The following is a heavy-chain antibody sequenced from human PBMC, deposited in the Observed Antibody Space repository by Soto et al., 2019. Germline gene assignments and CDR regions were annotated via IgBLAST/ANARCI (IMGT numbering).Heavy chain of an antibody. Sequence: QLQLQESGPGLVKPSETLSLICTVSGDSISSSTYTWGWIRQPPGKGLERIGGIWIGNINYSGSIYYTQSLKRRVTISVETSTNQFYLKLSSVTDADTAVYYWARHPGYCRSSSCSGYYVMDVWGRGTAVTVS. CDR1: GDSISSSTYT. CDR3: ARHPGYCRSSSCSGYYVMDV. D-gene: IGHD2-2*01. V-gene: IGHV4-39*01. J-gene: IGHJ6*02. CDR2: INYSGSI.